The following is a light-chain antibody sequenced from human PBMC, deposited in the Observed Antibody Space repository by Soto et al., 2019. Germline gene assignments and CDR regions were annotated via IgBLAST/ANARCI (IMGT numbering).Light chain of an antibody. Sequence: EIVLTQSPGTLSLSPGEGATLSCRASQSISSNYLAWYQQRPGQAPRLLIYGASSRATGIPDRFSGGGSGTDFTLTISRLEPEDFAVYYCQQHGSSSPTTFGQGTRLEIE. CDR2: GAS. J-gene: IGKJ5*01. CDR1: QSISSNY. CDR3: QQHGSSSPTT. V-gene: IGKV3-20*01.